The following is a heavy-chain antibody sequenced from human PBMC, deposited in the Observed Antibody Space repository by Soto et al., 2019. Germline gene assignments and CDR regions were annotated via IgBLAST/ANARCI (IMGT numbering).Heavy chain of an antibody. V-gene: IGHV3-23*01. CDR3: TQDGGSRDWLTVN. D-gene: IGHD3-9*01. J-gene: IGHJ4*02. CDR2: ITGGGDNT. Sequence: EVQLLESGGDLVQPGGSLRLSCAASGFTFTSYAMSWIRQAPGKGLEWVSAITGGGDNTYYADSVKGRCTISRDNSKNTLYLQMNSLRAEDTAFYYCTQDGGSRDWLTVNWGQGTLVTVPS. CDR1: GFTFTSYA.